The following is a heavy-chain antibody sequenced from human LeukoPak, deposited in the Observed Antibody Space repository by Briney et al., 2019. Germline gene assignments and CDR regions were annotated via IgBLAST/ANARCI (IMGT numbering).Heavy chain of an antibody. CDR3: ARWLPGVRGGFKKGFVAY. Sequence: GGSLRLSCAASGFTFSSYSMNWVRQAPGEGLEWVSSISSSSSYIYYADSVKGRFTISRDNAKNSLYLQMNSLRAEDTAVYYCARWLPGVRGGFKKGFVAYWGQGTLVTVSS. J-gene: IGHJ4*02. CDR1: GFTFSSYS. V-gene: IGHV3-21*01. CDR2: ISSSSSYI. D-gene: IGHD3-10*02.